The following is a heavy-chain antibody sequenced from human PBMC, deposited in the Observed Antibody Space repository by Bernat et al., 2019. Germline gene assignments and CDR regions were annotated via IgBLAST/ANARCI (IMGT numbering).Heavy chain of an antibody. V-gene: IGHV3-74*01. J-gene: IGHJ3*02. CDR2: INSDGSST. CDR1: GFTFSSYW. Sequence: EVQLVESGGGLVQPGGSLRLSCAASGFTFSSYWMHWVRQAPGKGLVWVSRINSDGSSTSYADSVKGRFTISRDNAKNTLYLQMNSLRAEDTAVYYCARDPHLFRGGAVDAFDIWGQGTMVTVSS. D-gene: IGHD2-21*01. CDR3: ARDPHLFRGGAVDAFDI.